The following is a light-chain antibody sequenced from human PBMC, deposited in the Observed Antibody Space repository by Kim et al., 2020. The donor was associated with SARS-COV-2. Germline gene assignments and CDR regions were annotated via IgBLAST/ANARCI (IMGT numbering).Light chain of an antibody. CDR2: DVS. J-gene: IGLJ1*01. CDR1: SSDIGSYDY. V-gene: IGLV2-11*01. Sequence: QSALNQPRSVSGSPGQSVTISCTGTSSDIGSYDYVSWYQHHPGKAPKLMIYDVSKRPSGVPDRFSASKSGNTASLTISGLQAEDEADYYCCSYAGSYSYVFGTGTKVTVL. CDR3: CSYAGSYSYV.